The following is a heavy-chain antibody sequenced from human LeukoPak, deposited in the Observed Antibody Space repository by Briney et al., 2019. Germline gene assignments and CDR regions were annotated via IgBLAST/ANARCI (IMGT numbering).Heavy chain of an antibody. CDR1: GGTFSSYA. D-gene: IGHD6-13*01. Sequence: SVKVSCKASGGTFSSYAISWVRQAPGQGREWMGGIIPIFGTANYAQKFQGRVTITTDESTSTAYMELSSLTSEDTAVYYCARETPLDDSSSWYHHWFDPWGQGTLVTVSS. V-gene: IGHV1-69*05. CDR3: ARETPLDDSSSWYHHWFDP. CDR2: IIPIFGTA. J-gene: IGHJ5*02.